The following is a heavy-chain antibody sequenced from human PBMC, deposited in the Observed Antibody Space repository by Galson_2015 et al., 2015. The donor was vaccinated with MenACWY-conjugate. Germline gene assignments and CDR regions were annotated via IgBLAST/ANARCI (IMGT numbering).Heavy chain of an antibody. J-gene: IGHJ3*02. Sequence: SETLSLTCTVSGGSMSSYYWSWMRQPPGKGLELIGYFYYGGNTKSNPSLKSRLTISLDTSKRQFSLKLSSVTAADTAVYYCARKIYCAGDCLANDAFDIWGQGTMVTVSS. D-gene: IGHD2-21*02. V-gene: IGHV4-59*01. CDR2: FYYGGNT. CDR1: GGSMSSYY. CDR3: ARKIYCAGDCLANDAFDI.